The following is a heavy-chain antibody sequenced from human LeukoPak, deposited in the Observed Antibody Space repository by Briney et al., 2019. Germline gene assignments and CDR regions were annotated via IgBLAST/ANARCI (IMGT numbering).Heavy chain of an antibody. CDR1: GGSISSSSYY. J-gene: IGHJ3*02. V-gene: IGHV4-39*01. CDR3: ARLRRDGYKDTFDI. Sequence: PSETLSLTCTVSGGSISSSSYYWGWIRQPPGKGLEWIRTIYYSEITYDKPSLKSRVTISVDTSKNQFSLKLSSVTAADTAVYYCARLRRDGYKDTFDIWGQGTMVTVHS. CDR2: IYYSEIT. D-gene: IGHD5-24*01.